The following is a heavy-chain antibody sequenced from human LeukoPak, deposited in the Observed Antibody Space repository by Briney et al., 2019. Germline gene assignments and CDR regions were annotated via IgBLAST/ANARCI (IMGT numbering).Heavy chain of an antibody. D-gene: IGHD5-18*01. V-gene: IGHV4-34*01. CDR2: INHSGST. J-gene: IGHJ3*02. CDR1: GGSISSYY. CDR3: ARPGVGSGRYGAFDT. Sequence: SETLSLTCTVSGGSISSYYWSWIRQPPGKGLEWIGEINHSGSTNYNPSLKSRVTISVDTSKDQFSLKLRSVTAADTAVYYCARPGVGSGRYGAFDTWGQGTMVTVSS.